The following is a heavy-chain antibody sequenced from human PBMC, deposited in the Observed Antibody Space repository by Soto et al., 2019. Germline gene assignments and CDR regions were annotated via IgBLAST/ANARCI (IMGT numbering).Heavy chain of an antibody. D-gene: IGHD4-17*01. CDR3: ARHVTTVTNVGY. V-gene: IGHV4-30-2*01. Sequence: QLQLQESGSGLVKPSQTLSLTCAVSGGSFSSGGYSWSWIRQPPGKGLELIGYIYYSGSTYYNSSLNSRVTISVDRSKNQFSLKLTSVTAADTAVYYCARHVTTVTNVGYWGQGTLVTVSS. CDR2: IYYSGST. J-gene: IGHJ4*02. CDR1: GGSFSSGGYS.